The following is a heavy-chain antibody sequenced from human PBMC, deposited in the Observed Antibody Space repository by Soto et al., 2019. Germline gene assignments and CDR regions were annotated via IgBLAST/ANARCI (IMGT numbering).Heavy chain of an antibody. CDR3: ARAEYSSSSGGFQYYYYYYGMDV. J-gene: IGHJ6*02. Sequence: PSVKDSCKASGGTFSSYAISWVRQAPGQGLEWMGGIIPIFGTANYAQKFQGRVRITADKSTSTAYMELSSLRSEDTAVYYCARAEYSSSSGGFQYYYYYYGMDVWGQGTTVTVSS. CDR2: IIPIFGTA. V-gene: IGHV1-69*06. CDR1: GGTFSSYA. D-gene: IGHD6-6*01.